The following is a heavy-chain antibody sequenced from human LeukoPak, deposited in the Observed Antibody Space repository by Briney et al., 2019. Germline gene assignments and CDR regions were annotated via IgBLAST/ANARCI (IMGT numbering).Heavy chain of an antibody. CDR3: ARYYGDYGRWFDP. V-gene: IGHV3-21*01. CDR2: ISSSSSYI. D-gene: IGHD4-17*01. CDR1: GFTFSRYS. J-gene: IGHJ5*02. Sequence: GGSLRLSCAASGFTFSRYSMNWVRQAPGKGLEWVSSISSSSSYIYYADSVKGRFTISRDNAKNSPYLQMNSLRAEDTAVYYCARYYGDYGRWFDPWGQGNLVTVSS.